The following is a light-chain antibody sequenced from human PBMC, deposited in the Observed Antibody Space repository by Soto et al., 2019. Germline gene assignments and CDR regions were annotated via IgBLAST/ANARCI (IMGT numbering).Light chain of an antibody. CDR2: DVS. CDR1: SSDVGAYNY. J-gene: IGLJ1*01. CDR3: CSYAGTSSDV. Sequence: QSVLTQPRSVSGSPGQSVTISCTGTSSDVGAYNYVSCYQQHPGKAPKFMIYDVSKRPSGVPDRFSGSKSGNTASLTISGLQAEDEADYYCCSYAGTSSDVFGTGTKVTVL. V-gene: IGLV2-11*01.